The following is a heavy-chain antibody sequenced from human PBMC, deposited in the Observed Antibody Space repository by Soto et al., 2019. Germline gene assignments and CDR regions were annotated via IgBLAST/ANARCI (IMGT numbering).Heavy chain of an antibody. J-gene: IGHJ4*02. CDR1: DDSINSDKYY. D-gene: IGHD3-9*01. CDR2: IYYRGNA. V-gene: IGHV4-39*01. CDR3: ARLEGLATISYYFDF. Sequence: SETLSLTCSVSDDSINSDKYYWGWIRQPPGKGLEWIGSIYYRGNAYYNPSLQTRVTISLDKSKSQFSLKLNSVTAAVSFFFFCARLEGLATISYYFDFWGPGALVTVSS.